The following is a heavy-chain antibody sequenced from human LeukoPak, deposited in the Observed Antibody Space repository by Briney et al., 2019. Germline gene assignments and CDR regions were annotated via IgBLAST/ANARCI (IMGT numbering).Heavy chain of an antibody. Sequence: ASVKVSCKASGYTFTSYYMHWVRQAPGQGLEWMGIINPSGGSTSYAQKFQGRVTITADESTSTAYMELSSLRSEDTAVYYCAREGYYYDSSGLAWGQGTTVTVSS. D-gene: IGHD3-22*01. J-gene: IGHJ6*02. CDR2: INPSGGST. CDR3: AREGYYYDSSGLA. V-gene: IGHV1-46*01. CDR1: GYTFTSYY.